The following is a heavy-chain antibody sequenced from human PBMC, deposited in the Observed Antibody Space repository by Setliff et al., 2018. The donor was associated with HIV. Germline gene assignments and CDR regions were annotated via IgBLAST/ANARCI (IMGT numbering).Heavy chain of an antibody. J-gene: IGHJ6*02. V-gene: IGHV1-8*01. Sequence: ASVKVSCKASGGTFSSYTFSWVRQAPGQGLEWMGWMNPNSGNTGYAQKFQGRLTMTRNTSISTVNMELSSLRAEDTAVYYCARDGMSSHYYYGMDVWGQGTTVTVSS. CDR2: MNPNSGNT. D-gene: IGHD6-6*01. CDR3: ARDGMSSHYYYGMDV. CDR1: GGTFSSYT.